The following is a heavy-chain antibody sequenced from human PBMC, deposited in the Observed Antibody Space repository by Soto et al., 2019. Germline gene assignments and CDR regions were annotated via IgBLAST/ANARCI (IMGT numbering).Heavy chain of an antibody. D-gene: IGHD3-22*01. Sequence: GGSLRLSCAASGFTFSSYSMNWVRQAPGKGLEWVSYISSSSSTIYYADSVKGRFTISRDNAKNSLYLQMNSLRDEDTAVYYCARSKYYYDSSGYPIHEYYFDYWGQGTLVTVSS. V-gene: IGHV3-48*02. CDR2: ISSSSSTI. CDR1: GFTFSSYS. CDR3: ARSKYYYDSSGYPIHEYYFDY. J-gene: IGHJ4*02.